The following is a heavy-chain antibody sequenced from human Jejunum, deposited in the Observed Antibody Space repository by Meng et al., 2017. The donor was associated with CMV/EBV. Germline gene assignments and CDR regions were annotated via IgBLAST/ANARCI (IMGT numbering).Heavy chain of an antibody. CDR2: IIPIFGTA. J-gene: IGHJ4*02. V-gene: IGHV1-69*05. D-gene: IGHD3-16*01. CDR1: GGTFSNYG. Sequence: SGGTFSNYGITWVRQAPGQGLEWMGGIIPIFGTANYAQKFQGRVTVTTDESTNTAYMELSSLRSEDTAVYFCARSHSLGDNRPFDYWGQGTLVTVSS. CDR3: ARSHSLGDNRPFDY.